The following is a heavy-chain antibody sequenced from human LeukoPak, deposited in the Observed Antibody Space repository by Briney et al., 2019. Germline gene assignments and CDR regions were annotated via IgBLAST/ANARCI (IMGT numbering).Heavy chain of an antibody. V-gene: IGHV3-21*01. CDR1: GFTFSSYS. D-gene: IGHD3-10*01. Sequence: PGGSLRLSCAASGFTFSSYSMNWVRQAPGKGLEWVSSISSSSSYIYYADSVKGRFTISRDNAKNSLYLQMNSLRAEDTAVYYCARDGSGTNGFDYWGQGTLVTVSS. J-gene: IGHJ4*02. CDR2: ISSSSSYI. CDR3: ARDGSGTNGFDY.